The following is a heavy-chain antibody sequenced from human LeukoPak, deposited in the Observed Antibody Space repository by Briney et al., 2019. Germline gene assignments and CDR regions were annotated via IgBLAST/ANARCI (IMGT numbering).Heavy chain of an antibody. CDR2: IYYSGST. V-gene: IGHV4-59*01. CDR1: GGSISSYY. J-gene: IGHJ4*02. D-gene: IGHD2-2*02. CDR3: ARGRGYCSSTSCYTVFDY. Sequence: SETLSLTCTVSGGSISSYYWSWIRQPPGKGLEWIGYIYYSGSTNYNPSLKSRVTISVDTSKNQFSLKLSSVTAADTALYYCARGRGYCSSTSCYTVFDYWGQGTLVTVSS.